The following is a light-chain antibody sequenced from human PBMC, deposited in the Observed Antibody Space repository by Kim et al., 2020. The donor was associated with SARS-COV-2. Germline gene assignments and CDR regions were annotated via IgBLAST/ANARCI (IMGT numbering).Light chain of an antibody. J-gene: IGKJ1*01. CDR3: QKYDNGIRT. CDR2: CAS. V-gene: IGKV1-27*01. Sequence: DIQMTQSPSSLSASLGDRVTITCRASQGINTYLAWYQQKPGKLPTLLIYCASTLQSGVPSRFSGSGSGTDFTLSISSLQSEDVATYYCQKYDNGIRTFGPGTKVDIK. CDR1: QGINTY.